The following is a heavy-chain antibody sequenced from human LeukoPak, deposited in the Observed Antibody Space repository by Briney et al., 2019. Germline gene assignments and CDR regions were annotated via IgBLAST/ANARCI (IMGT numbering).Heavy chain of an antibody. CDR2: IKQDGSEK. D-gene: IGHD2-2*01. Sequence: GGSLRLSCAASGFTFSSYWMSWVRQAPGKGLEWVANIKQDGSEKYYVDSVKGRLTISRDNAKNSLYLQMNSLRAEDTAVYYCARDCSSTSCYLRPYYYGMDVWGQGTTVTVSS. J-gene: IGHJ6*02. CDR1: GFTFSSYW. CDR3: ARDCSSTSCYLRPYYYGMDV. V-gene: IGHV3-7*01.